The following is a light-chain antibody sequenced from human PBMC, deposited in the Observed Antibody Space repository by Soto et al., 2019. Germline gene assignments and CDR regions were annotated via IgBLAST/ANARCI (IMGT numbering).Light chain of an antibody. J-gene: IGKJ1*01. V-gene: IGKV3-20*01. CDR2: GAS. Sequence: KMSAVTLSLSPGEGATLSCRASQSVSSSYSAWYQQKPGQAPRLLIYGASSRATGIPDRFSGSGSGTDFTLTISRLEPEDFAVYYSKQYGILRWPFGHVGKVDI. CDR1: QSVSSSY. CDR3: KQYGILRWP.